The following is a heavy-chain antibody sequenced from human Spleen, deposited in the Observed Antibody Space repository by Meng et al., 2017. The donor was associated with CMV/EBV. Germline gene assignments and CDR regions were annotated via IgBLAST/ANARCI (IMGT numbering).Heavy chain of an antibody. D-gene: IGHD3-22*01. CDR1: GGAISSSSYC. CDR2: IYYSGST. CDR3: AREFDSSGLRVSSFDY. V-gene: IGHV4-39*06. Sequence: RLQRQESGPGLVKPSETLSLTCTVSGGAISSSSYCWGWIRQPPGKGLEWIGSIYYSGSTYYNPSLKSRVTISVDTSKNQFSLKLSSVTAADTAVYYCAREFDSSGLRVSSFDYWGQGTLVTVSS. J-gene: IGHJ4*02.